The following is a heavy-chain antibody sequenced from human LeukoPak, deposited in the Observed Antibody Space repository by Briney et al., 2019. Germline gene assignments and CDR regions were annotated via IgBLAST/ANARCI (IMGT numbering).Heavy chain of an antibody. CDR2: ISSSSSSYI. CDR3: ARDIVVVPAARRNAFDI. CDR1: GFTFSSYS. D-gene: IGHD2-2*01. V-gene: IGHV3-21*01. J-gene: IGHJ3*02. Sequence: GGSLRLSCAASGFTFSSYSMNWVRQAPGKGLEWVSSISSSSSSYIYYADSVKGRFTISRDNAKNSLYLQMNSLRAEDTAVYYCARDIVVVPAARRNAFDIWGQGTMVTVSS.